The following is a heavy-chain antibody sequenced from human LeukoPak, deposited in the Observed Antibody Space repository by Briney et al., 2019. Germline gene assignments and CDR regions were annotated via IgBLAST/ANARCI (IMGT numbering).Heavy chain of an antibody. CDR2: IYYSGST. J-gene: IGHJ4*02. CDR3: ARRTSGSYYFDF. V-gene: IGHV4-59*08. D-gene: IGHD1-1*01. Sequence: SETLSLTCTVSGVSIRSYYWSWIRQPPGKGLEWIGNIYYSGSTDYNPALKRRVTMSMDTSRGQFSLKLSSMTAADTAVDYCARRTSGSYYFDFWGQGALVTVSS. CDR1: GVSIRSYY.